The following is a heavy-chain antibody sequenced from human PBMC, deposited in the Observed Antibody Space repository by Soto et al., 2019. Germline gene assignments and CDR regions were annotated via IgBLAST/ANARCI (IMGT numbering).Heavy chain of an antibody. J-gene: IGHJ4*02. CDR1: GGTFSSYA. CDR3: AIDHSGGDCYSVRFIY. CDR2: IIPIFGTA. Sequence: QVQLVQSGAEVKKPGSSVKVSCKASGGTFSSYAISWVRQAPGQGLEWMGGIIPIFGTANYAQKFQGRVTITADESTSTAYMELCSLRSADTAVYYCAIDHSGGDCYSVRFIYWGQGTLVTVSS. D-gene: IGHD2-21*02. V-gene: IGHV1-69*12.